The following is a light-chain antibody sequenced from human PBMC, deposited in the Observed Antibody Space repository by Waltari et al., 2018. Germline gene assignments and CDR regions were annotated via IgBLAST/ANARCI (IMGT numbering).Light chain of an antibody. Sequence: DIVMTQSPDSLAVSMGEGATVNCESSQSVLYSSNNENYLAWYQQKPGEPPKLLISWASTRDSGVPDRFSGSGSGTSFTLTINSLQAEDVATYYCQQYYSSPPTFGQGTKLEIK. J-gene: IGKJ2*01. V-gene: IGKV4-1*01. CDR3: QQYYSSPPT. CDR1: QSVLYSSNNENY. CDR2: WAS.